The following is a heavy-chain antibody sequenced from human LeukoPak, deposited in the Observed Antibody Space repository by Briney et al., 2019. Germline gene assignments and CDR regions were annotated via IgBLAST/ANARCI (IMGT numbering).Heavy chain of an antibody. V-gene: IGHV3-48*03. Sequence: PGGSLRLSCAASGFTFSSYEMNWVRQAPGKGLEWLSPISNTGGSTIYYADSVKGRFTISRDNAKNSLYLQMNSLRAEGTAVYYCARDIVQLWPHRVFDYWGQGTLVTVSS. CDR1: GFTFSSYE. J-gene: IGHJ4*02. D-gene: IGHD5-18*01. CDR3: ARDIVQLWPHRVFDY. CDR2: ISNTGGSTI.